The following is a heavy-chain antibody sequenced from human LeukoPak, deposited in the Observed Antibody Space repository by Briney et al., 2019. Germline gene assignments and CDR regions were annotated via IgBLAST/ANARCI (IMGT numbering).Heavy chain of an antibody. J-gene: IGHJ4*02. CDR3: ARESIAVAGNFDY. CDR1: GSTFSSYG. V-gene: IGHV3-33*01. Sequence: GGSLRLSCAASGSTFSSYGMHWVRQAPGKGLEWVAVIWYDGSNKYYADSVKGRFTISRDNSKNTLYLQMNSLRAEDTAVYYCARESIAVAGNFDYWGQGTLVTVSS. D-gene: IGHD6-19*01. CDR2: IWYDGSNK.